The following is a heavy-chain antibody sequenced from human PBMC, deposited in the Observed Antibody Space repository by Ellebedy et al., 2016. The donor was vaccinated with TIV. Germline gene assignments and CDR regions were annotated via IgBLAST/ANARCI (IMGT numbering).Heavy chain of an antibody. J-gene: IGHJ4*02. Sequence: GSLRLSXAASGFTFSSYDMNWVRQSPGKGLEWIGEVTHTGGTNFNPSLESRVTMSLDTSENQFSLKLNSVNVADTAVYYCARGLTAAWELAGAWGQGTLVTVSA. V-gene: IGHV4-34*01. CDR3: ARGLTAAWELAGA. CDR2: VTHTGGT. CDR1: GFTFSSYD. D-gene: IGHD6-19*01.